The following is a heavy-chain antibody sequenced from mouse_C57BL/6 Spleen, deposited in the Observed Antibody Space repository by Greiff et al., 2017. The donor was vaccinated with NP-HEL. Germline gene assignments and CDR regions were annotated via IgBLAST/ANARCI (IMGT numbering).Heavy chain of an antibody. V-gene: IGHV1-61*01. CDR2: IYPSDSET. Sequence: QVQLQQPGAELVRPGSSVKLSCKASGYTFTSYWMDWVKQRPGQGLEWIGNIYPSDSETHYNQKFKDKATLTVDKSSSTAYLQLSSLTSEDSAVYYCARSGYYGYWGQGTTLTVSS. D-gene: IGHD1-1*01. CDR3: ARSGYYGY. CDR1: GYTFTSYW. J-gene: IGHJ2*01.